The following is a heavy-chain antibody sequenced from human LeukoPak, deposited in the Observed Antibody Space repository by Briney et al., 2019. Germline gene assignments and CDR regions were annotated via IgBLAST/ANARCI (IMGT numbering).Heavy chain of an antibody. Sequence: PSETLSLTCTVSGGSISGYYWSWIRQPPGKGLEWSGDIYYSVGTNYNPSLKSRVTISVDTSKNQFSLKLNSVTAADTAVYYCAREGYTYGVEGYYYYYMDVWGKGTTVTVSS. CDR1: GGSISGYY. V-gene: IGHV4-59*01. J-gene: IGHJ6*03. CDR3: AREGYTYGVEGYYYYYMDV. D-gene: IGHD5-18*01. CDR2: IYYSVGT.